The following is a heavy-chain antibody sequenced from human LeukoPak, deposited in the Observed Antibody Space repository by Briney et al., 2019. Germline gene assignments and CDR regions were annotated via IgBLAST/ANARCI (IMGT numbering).Heavy chain of an antibody. J-gene: IGHJ1*01. CDR3: ARGIDYYGSGSYPLHFQH. D-gene: IGHD3-10*01. CDR1: GFTFSSYG. V-gene: IGHV3-33*01. CDR2: IWYDGSNK. Sequence: GGSLTLSCGASGFTFSSYGMHWVRQAPGKGLEWVAVIWYDGSNKYYADSVKGRFTISRDNSKNTLYLQMNSLRAEDTAVYYCARGIDYYGSGSYPLHFQHWGQGTLVTVSS.